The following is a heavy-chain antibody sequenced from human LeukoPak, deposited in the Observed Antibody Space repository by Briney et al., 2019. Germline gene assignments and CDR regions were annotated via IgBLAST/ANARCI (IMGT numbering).Heavy chain of an antibody. CDR3: TRAPVVVVPAATFDP. Sequence: GASVKVSCKASGYTFTGYYMHWVRQAPGQGLEWMGWINPNSGGTNYAQKFQGRVTMTRDTSISTAYMELSRLRSDDTAVYYCTRAPVVVVPAATFDPWGQGTLVTVSS. J-gene: IGHJ5*02. D-gene: IGHD2-2*01. CDR2: INPNSGGT. V-gene: IGHV1-2*02. CDR1: GYTFTGYY.